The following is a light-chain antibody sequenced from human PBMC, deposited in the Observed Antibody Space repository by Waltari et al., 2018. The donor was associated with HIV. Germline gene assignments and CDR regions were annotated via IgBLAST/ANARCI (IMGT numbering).Light chain of an antibody. V-gene: IGLV2-23*02. Sequence: QSALTQTASVSGSPGPSITISCTRTSTDFGSYNLASRYQQHPGKAPKLMIFEVSKRPSWVSNRVSGSKSGNTASLTISGLQAEDEADYYCCSYAGSSTIWVFGGGTKLTVL. CDR3: CSYAGSSTIWV. CDR2: EVS. J-gene: IGLJ3*02. CDR1: STDFGSYNL.